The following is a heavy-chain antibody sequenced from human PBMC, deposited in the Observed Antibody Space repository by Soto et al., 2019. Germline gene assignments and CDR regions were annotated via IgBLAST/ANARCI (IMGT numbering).Heavy chain of an antibody. V-gene: IGHV4-59*01. D-gene: IGHD6-13*01. J-gene: IGHJ5*02. Sequence: SETLSLTCTVSGGSISGYYWSWLRQPPGKGLEWIGYIYYSGSTNYNPSLKSRVTISVDTSKNQFSLKLSSVTAADTAVYYCAKDWQQLVSPSWFDPWGQGTLVTVSS. CDR3: AKDWQQLVSPSWFDP. CDR1: GGSISGYY. CDR2: IYYSGST.